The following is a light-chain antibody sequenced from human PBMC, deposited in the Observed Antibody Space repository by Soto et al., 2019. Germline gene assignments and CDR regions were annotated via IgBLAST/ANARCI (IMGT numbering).Light chain of an antibody. J-gene: IGKJ1*01. CDR1: QSVNSGY. CDR2: GVS. V-gene: IGKV3-20*01. Sequence: EIVLTQSPDTLSLSPGEGATLSCRASQSVNSGYIAWYRQKPGQAPKLLIFGVSTRATGFPDRFRGSGSGTDFTLTITRLEPEDFAVYFCHQYGFSPATFCQGTKVDVK. CDR3: HQYGFSPAT.